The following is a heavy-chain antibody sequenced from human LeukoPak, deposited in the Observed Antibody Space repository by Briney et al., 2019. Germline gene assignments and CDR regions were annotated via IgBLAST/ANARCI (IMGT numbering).Heavy chain of an antibody. CDR3: ASGNTGYDRDSFDI. Sequence: SETLSLTCAVPGGSISSGGYSWSWVRQPPGEGLEWVGYIYHSGSTYYNPSLQSRVTISLDRSKNQFSLKLSSMTAADTAVYYCASGNTGYDRDSFDIWRQGTMVTVSS. CDR2: IYHSGST. V-gene: IGHV4-30-2*01. D-gene: IGHD5-12*01. J-gene: IGHJ3*02. CDR1: GGSISSGGYS.